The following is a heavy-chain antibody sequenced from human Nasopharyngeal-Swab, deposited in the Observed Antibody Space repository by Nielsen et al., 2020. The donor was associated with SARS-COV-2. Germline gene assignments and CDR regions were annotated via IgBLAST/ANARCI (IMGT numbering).Heavy chain of an antibody. V-gene: IGHV4-39*01. CDR2: IYYSGRT. CDR1: DGSISSSTYY. D-gene: IGHD5-18*01. CDR3: ARQGPYDSYGPSKV. Sequence: SETLSLTCTVSDGSISSSTYYWAWIRQPPGKGLEWIGSIYYSGRTHYNPSLKSRVTISADTSKNQFSLKLRSVTAADTAVYYCARQGPYDSYGPSKVWGQGTTVTVSS. J-gene: IGHJ6*02.